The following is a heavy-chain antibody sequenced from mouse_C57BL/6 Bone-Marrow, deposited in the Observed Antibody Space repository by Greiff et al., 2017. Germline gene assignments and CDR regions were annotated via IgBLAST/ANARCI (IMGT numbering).Heavy chain of an antibody. CDR1: GFTFSSYG. CDR3: ARRDGFDY. V-gene: IGHV5-6*01. J-gene: IGHJ2*01. D-gene: IGHD2-3*01. CDR2: ISSGGSYT. Sequence: EVHLVESGGDLVKPGGSLKLSCAASGFTFSSYGMSWVRQTPDKRLEWVATISSGGSYTYYPDSVKGRFTISRDNAKNTLYLQMSSLKSEDTAMYYCARRDGFDYWGQGTTLTVSS.